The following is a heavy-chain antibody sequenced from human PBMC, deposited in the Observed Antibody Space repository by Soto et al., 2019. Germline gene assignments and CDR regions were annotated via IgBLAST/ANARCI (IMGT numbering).Heavy chain of an antibody. J-gene: IGHJ6*02. CDR3: ASQASPYYYYGMDV. V-gene: IGHV4-39*01. CDR1: GGSISSSSYY. CDR2: IYYSGST. Sequence: QLQLQESGTGLVKPSETLSLTCTVSGGSISSSSYYWGWIRQPPGKGLEWIGSIYYSGSTYYNPSLKSRVTISVDTSKNQFSLKLSSVTAADTAVYYCASQASPYYYYGMDVWGQGTTVTVSS.